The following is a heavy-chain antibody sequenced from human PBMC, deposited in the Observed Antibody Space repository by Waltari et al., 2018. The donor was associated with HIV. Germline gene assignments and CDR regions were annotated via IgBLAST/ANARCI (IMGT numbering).Heavy chain of an antibody. J-gene: IGHJ5*02. Sequence: QLQLQESGSGLVKPSQTLSLTCAVSGGSISSGGYSWSWIRQPPGKGLEWIGYLYPSGSTYYNPALKSRVTISVDRSKNQFSLKLSSVTAADTAVYYCARGGEADYVWGSYNPNWFDPWGQGTLVTVSS. D-gene: IGHD3-16*01. CDR3: ARGGEADYVWGSYNPNWFDP. CDR1: GGSISSGGYS. CDR2: LYPSGST. V-gene: IGHV4-30-2*01.